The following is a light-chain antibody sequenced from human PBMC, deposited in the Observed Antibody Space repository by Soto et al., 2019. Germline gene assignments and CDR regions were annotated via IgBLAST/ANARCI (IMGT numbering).Light chain of an antibody. CDR1: QSISSW. J-gene: IGKJ1*01. CDR3: QQYNYYRT. V-gene: IGKV1-5*03. CDR2: KAS. Sequence: DIQMTQSPSTLSASVGDRVTITCRASQSISSWLAWYQQKPGKAPKSLIYKASSLESGVPSRFSGSGSGTEFTLTISSLQPDDFATYYCQQYNYYRTFGQGTKVEIK.